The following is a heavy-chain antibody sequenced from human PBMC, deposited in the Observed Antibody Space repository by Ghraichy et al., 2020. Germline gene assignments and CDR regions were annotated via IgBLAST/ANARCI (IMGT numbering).Heavy chain of an antibody. J-gene: IGHJ5*02. CDR2: INNSVST. Sequence: SETLSLTCTVSGGSISSYSDYWGWLRQPPGKGPEWIGSINNSVSTHYNPSLKSRVTISIDTSKDQFSLRLTSVTAADTAIYYCARNKTGNLSGWFDPWGQGSLVIVSS. CDR3: ARNKTGNLSGWFDP. CDR1: GGSISSYSDY. V-gene: IGHV4-39*01. D-gene: IGHD1-14*01.